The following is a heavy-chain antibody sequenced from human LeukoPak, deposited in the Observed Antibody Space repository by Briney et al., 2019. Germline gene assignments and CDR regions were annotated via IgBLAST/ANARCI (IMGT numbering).Heavy chain of an antibody. Sequence: SETLSLTCAVYGGSFSGYYWSWIRQPPGKGLEWIGEINHSGSTNYNPSLKSRVTISVDTSKNQFSLKPSSVTAADTAVYYCARGLEGAVDYWGQGTLVTVSS. CDR1: GGSFSGYY. J-gene: IGHJ4*02. D-gene: IGHD1-26*01. V-gene: IGHV4-34*01. CDR3: ARGLEGAVDY. CDR2: INHSGST.